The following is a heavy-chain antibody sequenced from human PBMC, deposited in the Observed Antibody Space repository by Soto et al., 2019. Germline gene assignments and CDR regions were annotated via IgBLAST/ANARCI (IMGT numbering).Heavy chain of an antibody. D-gene: IGHD1-26*01. Sequence: QVQLVQSGAEVKKPGASVKVSCKASGYTFTSYDITWVRQATGQGLEWMGWMNPNSGNTGYAQKFQGRVTMTMDTSISTAYMELSSLRSEDTAVYYWAIGRDKRRELPRCPDYWGQGTLVTVPS. CDR2: MNPNSGNT. J-gene: IGHJ4*02. CDR1: GYTFTSYD. CDR3: AIGRDKRRELPRCPDY. V-gene: IGHV1-8*01.